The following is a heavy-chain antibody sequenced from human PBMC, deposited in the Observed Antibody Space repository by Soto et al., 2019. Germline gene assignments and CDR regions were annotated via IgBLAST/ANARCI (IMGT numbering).Heavy chain of an antibody. CDR1: GGSISSSSYY. V-gene: IGHV4-39*02. CDR2: IYYSGST. Sequence: ASETLSLTCTVSGGSISSSSYYWGWIRQPPGKGLEWIGSIYYSGSTYYNPSLKSRVTISVDTSKNQFSLKLSSVTAADTAVYYCATEGGVVDANWFGPWGQGTLVTVSS. CDR3: ATEGGVVDANWFGP. D-gene: IGHD3-22*01. J-gene: IGHJ5*02.